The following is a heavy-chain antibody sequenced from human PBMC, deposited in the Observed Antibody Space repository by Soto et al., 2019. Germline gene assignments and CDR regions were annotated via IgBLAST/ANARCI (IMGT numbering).Heavy chain of an antibody. D-gene: IGHD3-10*01. CDR2: ISDRGST. CDR1: GGSIDYYY. J-gene: IGHJ6*02. Sequence: PSETLSLTCTVSGGSIDYYYWNWIRQPPGKGLEWLGYISDRGSTRYNPSLRSRVTFSVDTSKNHFSLKLNSVTAADTAVYYCAGEGTAWFPSYGIDVWGQGTAVTVSS. V-gene: IGHV4-59*01. CDR3: AGEGTAWFPSYGIDV.